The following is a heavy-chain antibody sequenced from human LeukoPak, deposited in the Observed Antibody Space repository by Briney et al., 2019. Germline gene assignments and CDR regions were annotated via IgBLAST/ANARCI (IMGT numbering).Heavy chain of an antibody. CDR3: ARGSEGDYYYYGMDV. CDR1: GFTVSSNY. Sequence: GGSLRLSCAASGFTVSSNYMSWVRQAPGKGLEWVSVIYSGGSTYYADSVKGRFTISRDNSKNTLYLQMNSLRAEDTAVYYCARGSEGDYYYYGMDVWGQGTTVTVSS. D-gene: IGHD3-16*01. J-gene: IGHJ6*02. V-gene: IGHV3-53*01. CDR2: IYSGGST.